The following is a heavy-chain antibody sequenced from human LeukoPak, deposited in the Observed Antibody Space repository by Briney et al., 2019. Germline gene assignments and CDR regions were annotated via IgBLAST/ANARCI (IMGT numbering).Heavy chain of an antibody. J-gene: IGHJ5*02. CDR3: ARGGYVIVRDWFDP. CDR2: INPNSGDT. D-gene: IGHD3-16*01. Sequence: ASVKVSCKASGYTFTTYFIQWVRQAPGQGLEWMGCINPNSGDTKYAQKFQGRVTLTRDTSMNTAYMDLSRLRSDDTAIYYCARGGYVIVRDWFDPWGQGTLVTVSS. V-gene: IGHV1-2*02. CDR1: GYTFTTYF.